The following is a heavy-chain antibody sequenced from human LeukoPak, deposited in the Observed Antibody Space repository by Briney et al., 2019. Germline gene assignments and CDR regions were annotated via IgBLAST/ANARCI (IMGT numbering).Heavy chain of an antibody. J-gene: IGHJ4*02. CDR1: GFTFSSYA. V-gene: IGHV3-23*01. CDR3: AKAIPPYYDFWSGYSYYYFDY. D-gene: IGHD3-3*01. Sequence: GGSLRLSCAASGFTFSSYAMSWVRQAPGKGLEWVSAISGSGGSTYYADSVKGRFTISRDNSKNTLYLQMNSLGAEDTAVYYCAKAIPPYYDFWSGYSYYYFDYWGQGTLVTVSS. CDR2: ISGSGGST.